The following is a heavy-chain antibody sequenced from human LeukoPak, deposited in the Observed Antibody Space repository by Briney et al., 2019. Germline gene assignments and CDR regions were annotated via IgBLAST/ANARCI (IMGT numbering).Heavy chain of an antibody. CDR2: INHSGST. CDR3: ARGYCSSTSCYRYYYYYYMDV. D-gene: IGHD2-2*02. CDR1: GGSFSGYY. V-gene: IGHV4-34*01. Sequence: SETLSLTCAVYGGSFSGYYWSWIRQPPGKGLEWIGEINHSGSTNYNPSLKGRVTISVDTSKNQFSLKLSSVTAADTAVYYCARGYCSSTSCYRYYYYYYMDVWGKGTTVTVSS. J-gene: IGHJ6*03.